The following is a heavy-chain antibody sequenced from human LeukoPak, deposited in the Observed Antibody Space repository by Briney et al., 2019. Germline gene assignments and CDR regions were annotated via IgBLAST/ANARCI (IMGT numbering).Heavy chain of an antibody. CDR3: ARIDYGDYSVDY. V-gene: IGHV2-70*20. J-gene: IGHJ4*02. CDR1: GFTFSTHAM. Sequence: LRLSCAASGFTFSTHAMSWVRQAPGKALEWLALIDWDDDKYYSTFLKTRLTISKDTSKNQVVLTMTNMDPVDTATYYCARIDYGDYSVDYWGQGTLVTVSS. CDR2: IDWDDDK. D-gene: IGHD4-17*01.